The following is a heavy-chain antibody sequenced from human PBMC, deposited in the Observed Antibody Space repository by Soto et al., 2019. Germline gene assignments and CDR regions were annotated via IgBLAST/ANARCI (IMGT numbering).Heavy chain of an antibody. CDR1: GFTFSSYG. J-gene: IGHJ6*02. V-gene: IGHV3-33*01. CDR3: ARDRGLYSYGPYYYYYGMDV. Sequence: EGSLRLSCAASGFTFSSYGMHWVRQAPGKGLEWAAVIWYDGSNKYYADSVKGRFTISRDNSKNTLYLQMNSLRAEDTAVYYCARDRGLYSYGPYYYYYGMDVWGQGTTVTVSS. CDR2: IWYDGSNK. D-gene: IGHD5-18*01.